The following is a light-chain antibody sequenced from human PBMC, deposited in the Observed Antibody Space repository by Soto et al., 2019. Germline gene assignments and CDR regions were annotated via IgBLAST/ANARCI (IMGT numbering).Light chain of an antibody. Sequence: QSVLTQPPSASGPPGQSVTISCSGTSSDVGGYNYVSWYQQHPGKAPKLMIYEVNKRPSGVPDRFSGSKSGNTASLTVSGLQAEDEADYYCSSYVGSNTYVFGTGTKLTVL. V-gene: IGLV2-8*01. CDR3: SSYVGSNTYV. CDR1: SSDVGGYNY. J-gene: IGLJ1*01. CDR2: EVN.